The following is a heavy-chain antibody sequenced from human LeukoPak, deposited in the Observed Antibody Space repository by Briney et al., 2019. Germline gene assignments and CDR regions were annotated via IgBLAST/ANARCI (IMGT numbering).Heavy chain of an antibody. D-gene: IGHD3-3*01. CDR2: MYSGVTT. J-gene: IGHJ4*02. Sequence: GGSLRLSCEVSGFPVRSRYITCGRQPPGNGLEGVAVMYSGVTTDHIDSVKCRFTISRDISKSTMYLEMNNLRVEDTAIYYCASLEGGPSDGRWGQGTLVTVFS. V-gene: IGHV3-53*01. CDR3: ASLEGGPSDGR. CDR1: GFPVRSRY.